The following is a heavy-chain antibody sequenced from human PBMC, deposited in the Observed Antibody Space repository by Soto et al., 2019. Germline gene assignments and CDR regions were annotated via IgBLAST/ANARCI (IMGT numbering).Heavy chain of an antibody. CDR2: IIPIFGTA. V-gene: IGHV1-69*13. J-gene: IGHJ6*02. CDR3: AREADYSNYGGPVLADV. Sequence: ASVKVSCKASGGTFSSYAISWVRQAPGQGLEWMGGIIPIFGTANYAQKFQGRVTITADESTSTAYMELSSLRSEDTAVYYCAREADYSNYGGPVLADVWGQGTTVTVSS. D-gene: IGHD4-4*01. CDR1: GGTFSSYA.